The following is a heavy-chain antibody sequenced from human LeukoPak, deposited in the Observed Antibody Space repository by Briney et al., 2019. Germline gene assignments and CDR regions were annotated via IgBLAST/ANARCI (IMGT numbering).Heavy chain of an antibody. CDR1: GFTFSGYW. D-gene: IGHD4-17*01. CDR2: INSDGSTT. J-gene: IGHJ6*03. CDR3: ASRATVSTWAYYYYYMDV. V-gene: IGHV3-74*01. Sequence: PGGSLRLSCAASGFTFSGYWMHWVRQAPGKGLVWISRINSDGSTTNYAGSVKGRFTISRDNAKKTLYLQMNSLRADDTAVYYCASRATVSTWAYYYYYMDVWGRGTTVTVSS.